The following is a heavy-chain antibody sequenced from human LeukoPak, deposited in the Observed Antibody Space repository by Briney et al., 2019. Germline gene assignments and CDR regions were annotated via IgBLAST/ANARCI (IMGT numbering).Heavy chain of an antibody. V-gene: IGHV3-21*01. CDR1: GFTFSSYS. CDR2: ISSSSSYI. Sequence: GGSLRLSCAASGFTFSSYSMNWVRQAPGKGLEWVSSISSSSSYIYYADSVKGRFTISRDNAKNSLYLQMNSLRAEDTAVYYCAKTGGYSYGAMGYWGQGTLVTVSS. D-gene: IGHD5-18*01. CDR3: AKTGGYSYGAMGY. J-gene: IGHJ4*02.